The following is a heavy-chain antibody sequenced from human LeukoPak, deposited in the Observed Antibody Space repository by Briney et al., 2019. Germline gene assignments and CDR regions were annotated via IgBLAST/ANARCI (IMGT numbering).Heavy chain of an antibody. CDR2: ISAYNGNT. J-gene: IGHJ6*02. V-gene: IGHV1-18*01. CDR3: ARDAGDIVLMVYASADYYYYGMDV. CDR1: GYTFTSYG. D-gene: IGHD2-8*01. Sequence: VASVKVSCTASGYTFTSYGISWVRQAPGQGLEWMGWISAYNGNTNYAQKLQGRVTMTTDTSTSTAYMELRSLRSDDTAVYYCARDAGDIVLMVYASADYYYYGMDVWGQGTTVTVSS.